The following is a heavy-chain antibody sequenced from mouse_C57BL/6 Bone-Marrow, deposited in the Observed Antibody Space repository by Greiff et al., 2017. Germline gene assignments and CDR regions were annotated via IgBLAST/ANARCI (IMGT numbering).Heavy chain of an antibody. CDR2: IYPRSGNT. D-gene: IGHD2-3*01. Sequence: QVQLQQSGAELARPGASVKLSCKASGYTFTSYGISWVKQRTGQGLEWIGEIYPRSGNTYYNEKFKGKATLTADKSSSTAYMELRSLTSEDSAVYFCARSRWLLLYFDVWGTGTTVTVSS. CDR3: ARSRWLLLYFDV. V-gene: IGHV1-81*01. J-gene: IGHJ1*03. CDR1: GYTFTSYG.